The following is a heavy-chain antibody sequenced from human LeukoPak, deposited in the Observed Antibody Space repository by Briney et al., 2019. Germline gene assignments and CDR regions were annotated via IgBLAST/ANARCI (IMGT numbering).Heavy chain of an antibody. J-gene: IGHJ3*02. V-gene: IGHV4-59*01. CDR3: ASGLGYCSGGSCYGVAFDI. CDR1: GGSISSYY. D-gene: IGHD2-15*01. Sequence: SETLSLTCTVSGGSISSYYWSWIRQPPGKGLEWIGYIYYSGSTNYNPSLKSRVTISVDTSKNQLSLKLSSVTAADTAVYYCASGLGYCSGGSCYGVAFDIWGQGTMVTVSS. CDR2: IYYSGST.